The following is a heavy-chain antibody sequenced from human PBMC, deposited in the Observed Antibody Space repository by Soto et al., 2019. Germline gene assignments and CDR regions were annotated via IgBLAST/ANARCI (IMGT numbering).Heavy chain of an antibody. D-gene: IGHD6-6*01. J-gene: IGHJ4*02. Sequence: SETLSLTCAVYGGSFSGYYWSWIRQPPGKGLEWIGEINHSGSTNYNPSLKSRVTISVDTSKNQFSLKRSSVTAADTAVYSCARDAAPGYWGQGTMVTVSS. V-gene: IGHV4-34*01. CDR3: ARDAAPGY. CDR2: INHSGST. CDR1: GGSFSGYY.